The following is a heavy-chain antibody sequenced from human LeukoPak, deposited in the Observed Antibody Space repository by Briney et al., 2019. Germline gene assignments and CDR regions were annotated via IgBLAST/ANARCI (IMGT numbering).Heavy chain of an antibody. Sequence: PGGSLRLSCAASGFTFSSYWMSWVRQAPGKGLEWVANIKQDGSEKYYVDSVKGRFTISRDNAKNSLYLQMNSLRAEDTAVYYCARDKAFHTWLRYMDVWGKGTTVTVSS. J-gene: IGHJ6*03. D-gene: IGHD3-3*02. V-gene: IGHV3-7*01. CDR2: IKQDGSEK. CDR3: ARDKAFHTWLRYMDV. CDR1: GFTFSSYW.